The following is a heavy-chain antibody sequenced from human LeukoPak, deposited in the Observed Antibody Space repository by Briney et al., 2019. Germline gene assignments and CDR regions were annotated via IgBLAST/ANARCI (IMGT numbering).Heavy chain of an antibody. CDR2: ISTSSVTT. J-gene: IGHJ3*01. CDR3: AKDPNGDYIGAFDD. D-gene: IGHD2-8*01. CDR1: GFTFSSYA. Sequence: PGGSLRLSCAASGFTFSSYAMNWVRQAPGRGLEWVSAISTSSVTTKYADPVKGRFIIFRDNSKNTLYLQMNSLRAEDTAIYYCAKDPNGDYIGAFDDWGQGTMVTVSS. V-gene: IGHV3-23*01.